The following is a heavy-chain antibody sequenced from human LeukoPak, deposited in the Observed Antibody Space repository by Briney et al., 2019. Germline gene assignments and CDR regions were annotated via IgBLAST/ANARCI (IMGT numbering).Heavy chain of an antibody. CDR3: ARDEGVVTVTSLRYFQH. D-gene: IGHD4-17*01. Sequence: NPGGSLRLSCAASGFTFSSYWMSWVRQAPGKGLEWVANIKQDGSEKYYVDSVKGRFTISRDNAKNSLYLQMNSLRAEDTAVYYCARDEGVVTVTSLRYFQHWGQGTLVTVSS. CDR1: GFTFSSYW. CDR2: IKQDGSEK. J-gene: IGHJ1*01. V-gene: IGHV3-7*01.